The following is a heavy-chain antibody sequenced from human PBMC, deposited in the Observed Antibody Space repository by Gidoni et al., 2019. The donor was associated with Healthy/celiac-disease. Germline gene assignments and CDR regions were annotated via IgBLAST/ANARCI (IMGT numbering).Heavy chain of an antibody. CDR1: AGSIRSGGYY. CDR2: IYDSGST. V-gene: IGHV4-31*03. CDR3: ARVLSPPGRASQDNWFDL. Sequence: QVQLQESGPGLVKPSQTLSLTCTVSAGSIRSGGYYWSWIRQHPGKGLEWIGYIYDSGSTYYNPSRKSRVTISVDTSKNQFSLKVSSVTAADTAVYYCARVLSPPGRASQDNWFDLWGQGTLVTVSS. D-gene: IGHD1-26*01. J-gene: IGHJ5*02.